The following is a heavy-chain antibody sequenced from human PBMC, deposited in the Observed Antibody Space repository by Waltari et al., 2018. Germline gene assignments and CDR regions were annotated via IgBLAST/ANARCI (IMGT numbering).Heavy chain of an antibody. J-gene: IGHJ4*02. CDR3: APLPGGSGQTFDY. CDR1: GYTFIAYF. CDR2: IDPEDGET. D-gene: IGHD3-10*01. V-gene: IGHV1-69-2*01. Sequence: EVQLVQSGAEVKKPGATVKISCKASGYTFIAYFMHWVQQAPEKGREWVGRIDPEDGETVYAEKFQGRVTITADTSTDTSYLELSSLRSDDTAVYYCAPLPGGSGQTFDYWGQGTLLTVSS.